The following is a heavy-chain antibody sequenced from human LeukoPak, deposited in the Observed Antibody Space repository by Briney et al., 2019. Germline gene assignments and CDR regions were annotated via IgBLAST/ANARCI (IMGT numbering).Heavy chain of an antibody. V-gene: IGHV1-18*01. CDR3: ARVRRYCSGGSRYELIDY. CDR1: GYTFTSYG. D-gene: IGHD2-15*01. CDR2: ISAYNGNT. Sequence: GASVKVSCKASGYTFTSYGISWVRQAPGQGLEWMGWISAYNGNTNYAQKLQGRVTMTTDTSTSTAYMELRSLRSDDTAVYYCARVRRYCSGGSRYELIDYWGQGTLVTVSS. J-gene: IGHJ4*02.